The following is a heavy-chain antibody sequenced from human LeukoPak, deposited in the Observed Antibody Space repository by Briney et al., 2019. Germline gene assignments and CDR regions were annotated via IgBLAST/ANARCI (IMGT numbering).Heavy chain of an antibody. CDR3: ARTNHAYGDFGY. D-gene: IGHD4-17*01. Sequence: SVRVSCEASGGTFSIYAISCVRQTPRRGRECVVRIIPIFGTANYAQKFQGRVTITTDESRSRAYMRLRSVSYGHTAVYYCARTNHAYGDFGYWGQATLVTVS. V-gene: IGHV1-69*05. CDR1: GGTFSIYA. J-gene: IGHJ4*02. CDR2: IIPIFGTA.